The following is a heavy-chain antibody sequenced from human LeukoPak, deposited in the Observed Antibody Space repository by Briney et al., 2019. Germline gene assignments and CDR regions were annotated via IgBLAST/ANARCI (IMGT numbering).Heavy chain of an antibody. Sequence: GGTLRLSCAASGFTFSNYGMNWVRQAPGKGLEWVAFIRYDGSNKYYADSVKGRFTISRDNSKNTLYLQMNSLRAEDTAVYYCAKDASQYYYGSGSYLNYWGQGTLVTVSS. V-gene: IGHV3-30*02. J-gene: IGHJ4*02. D-gene: IGHD3-10*01. CDR2: IRYDGSNK. CDR1: GFTFSNYG. CDR3: AKDASQYYYGSGSYLNY.